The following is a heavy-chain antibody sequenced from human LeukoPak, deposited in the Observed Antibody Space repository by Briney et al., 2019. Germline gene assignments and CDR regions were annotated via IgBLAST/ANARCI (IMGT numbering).Heavy chain of an antibody. V-gene: IGHV3-48*01. CDR1: GFIFSSYS. CDR2: ISSSTSTI. J-gene: IGHJ4*02. Sequence: GGSLRLSCAASGFIFSSYSMNWVRQAPGKGLEWVSYISSSTSTIYYADSVKGRFTISRDNAKNSLYLQMNSLRAEDTAVYYCATLSRPFDYWGQGTLVTLSS. D-gene: IGHD2-2*01. CDR3: ATLSRPFDY.